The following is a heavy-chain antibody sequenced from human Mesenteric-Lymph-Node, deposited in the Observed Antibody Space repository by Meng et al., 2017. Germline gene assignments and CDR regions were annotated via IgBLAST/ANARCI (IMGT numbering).Heavy chain of an antibody. CDR2: IHHSGSA. D-gene: IGHD6-19*01. Sequence: VQLQEAGPGLVKPSQTLSLTCTVSGGSISSGDYYWSWIRQPPGKGLEWIGYIHHSGSAYYNPSLKSRVSISVDTSKNQFSLKLSSVTAADTAVYYCASFPPPGKQWLVTDYWGQGTLVTVSS. V-gene: IGHV4-30-4*01. CDR3: ASFPPPGKQWLVTDY. CDR1: GGSISSGDYY. J-gene: IGHJ4*02.